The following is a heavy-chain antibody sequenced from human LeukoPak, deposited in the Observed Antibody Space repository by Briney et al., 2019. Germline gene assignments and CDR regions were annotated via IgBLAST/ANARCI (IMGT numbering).Heavy chain of an antibody. V-gene: IGHV3-11*01. CDR3: AKAQQQLVTFDY. D-gene: IGHD6-13*01. CDR2: IRRGGSTV. CDR1: GFTFSDYY. Sequence: GGSLRLSCAASGFTFSDYYMSWIRQAPGKGLEWVSYIRRGGSTVYYADSVKDRFTISRDNAKNSLYLQMNSQTAEDTAVYYCAKAQQQLVTFDYWGQGTLVTVSS. J-gene: IGHJ4*02.